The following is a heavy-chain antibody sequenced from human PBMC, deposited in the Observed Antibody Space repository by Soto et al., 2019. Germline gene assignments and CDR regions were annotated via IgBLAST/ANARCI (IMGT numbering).Heavy chain of an antibody. V-gene: IGHV3-33*01. J-gene: IGHJ3*02. Sequence: PGGSVRLGSAASGFSFSRYGMHWGRQAQGIGLEWVAVIWSHGSNKYYADSVNGRFTISTDNSKNTLYLQMNSLRAEDTAVYYCSRDPRPYGDYLGTFDIWGQATMVTVS. D-gene: IGHD4-17*01. CDR2: IWSHGSNK. CDR3: SRDPRPYGDYLGTFDI. CDR1: GFSFSRYG.